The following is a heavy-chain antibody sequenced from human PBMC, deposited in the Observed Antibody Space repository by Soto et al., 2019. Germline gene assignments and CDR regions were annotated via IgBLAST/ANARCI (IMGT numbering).Heavy chain of an antibody. CDR1: GGSFSGYY. Sequence: SETLSLTCAVYGGSFSGYYWSWIRQPPGKGLEWIGEINHSGSTNYNPSLKSRVTISVDTSKNQFSLKLSSVTAADTAVYYCARGPVRYCSSTSCYTRYYGMDVWGQGTTVTVSS. J-gene: IGHJ6*02. CDR3: ARGPVRYCSSTSCYTRYYGMDV. D-gene: IGHD2-2*02. CDR2: INHSGST. V-gene: IGHV4-34*01.